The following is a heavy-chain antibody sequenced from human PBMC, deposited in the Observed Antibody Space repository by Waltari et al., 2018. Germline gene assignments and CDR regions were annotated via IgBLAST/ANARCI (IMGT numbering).Heavy chain of an antibody. CDR3: ARDPLRANRVDAFDI. CDR1: GFTFSSYS. D-gene: IGHD7-27*01. J-gene: IGHJ3*02. CDR2: IRSSSSTI. V-gene: IGHV3-48*01. Sequence: EVQLVESGGGLVQPGGSLRLSCAASGFTFSSYSMNWVRQAPGKGLEWVSYIRSSSSTIYYADSVKVRFTISRDNAKNSLYLQMNSLRAEDTAVYYCARDPLRANRVDAFDIWGQGTMVTVSS.